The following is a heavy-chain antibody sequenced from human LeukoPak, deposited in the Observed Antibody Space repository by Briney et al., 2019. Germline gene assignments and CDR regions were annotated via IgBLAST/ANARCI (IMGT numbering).Heavy chain of an antibody. Sequence: ASVKVSCKASGGTFSSYAISWVRQAPGQGLEWMGRIIPILGIANYAQRFQGRVTITADKSTSTAYMELSSLRSEDTAVYYCARSGYGGNSGSVDYWGQGTLVTVSS. J-gene: IGHJ4*02. CDR2: IIPILGIA. CDR1: GGTFSSYA. CDR3: ARSGYGGNSGSVDY. V-gene: IGHV1-69*04. D-gene: IGHD4-23*01.